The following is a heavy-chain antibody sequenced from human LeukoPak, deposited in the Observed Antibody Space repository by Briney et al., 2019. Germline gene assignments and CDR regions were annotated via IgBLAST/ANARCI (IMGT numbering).Heavy chain of an antibody. D-gene: IGHD3-3*01. J-gene: IGHJ5*02. Sequence: SETLSLTCTVSGGSISSSTYYWGWIRQPPGRGLEWIGSIYYSGSTYYNPSLKSRVTISVDTSKNQFSLKLSSVTAADTAVYYCARANYDFWSGSRWANWFDPWGQGTLVTVSS. CDR1: GGSISSSTYY. CDR3: ARANYDFWSGSRWANWFDP. V-gene: IGHV4-39*01. CDR2: IYYSGST.